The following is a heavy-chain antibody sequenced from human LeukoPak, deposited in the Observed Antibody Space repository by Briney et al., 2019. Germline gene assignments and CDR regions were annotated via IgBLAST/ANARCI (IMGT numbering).Heavy chain of an antibody. J-gene: IGHJ4*02. CDR3: ARSIVGATPIDY. V-gene: IGHV1-18*01. Sequence: GASVKVSCKTSGYSFTTYGISWVRQAPGQGLEWLGWITAYNGNTKYAPKVQGRVTMTTDKFTGTAYMELRSLRSDDTAVYYCARSIVGATPIDYWGQGTLVTVSS. D-gene: IGHD1-26*01. CDR2: ITAYNGNT. CDR1: GYSFTTYG.